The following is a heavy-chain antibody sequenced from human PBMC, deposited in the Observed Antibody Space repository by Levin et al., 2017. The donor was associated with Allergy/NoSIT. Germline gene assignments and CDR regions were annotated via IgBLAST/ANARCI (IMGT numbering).Heavy chain of an antibody. CDR1: GFTFDDYG. V-gene: IGHV3-20*04. CDR3: ARAVVGDSSGPGY. D-gene: IGHD3-22*01. Sequence: GESLKISCAASGFTFDDYGMSWVRQAPGKGLEWVSGINWNGGSTGYADSVKGRFTISRDNAKNSLYLQMNSLRAEDTALYYCARAVVGDSSGPGYWGQGTLVTVSS. J-gene: IGHJ4*02. CDR2: INWNGGST.